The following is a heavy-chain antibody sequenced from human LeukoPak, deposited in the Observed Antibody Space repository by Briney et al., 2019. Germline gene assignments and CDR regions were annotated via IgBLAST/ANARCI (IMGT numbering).Heavy chain of an antibody. Sequence: GASVKVSCKASGGTFSSYAISWVRQAPGLGLEWMGGIIPIFGTANYAQKFQGRVTITTDESTSTAYMELSSLRSEDTAVYYCAGSSGYYGRSFDYWGQGTLVTVSS. D-gene: IGHD3-22*01. CDR2: IIPIFGTA. CDR3: AGSSGYYGRSFDY. V-gene: IGHV1-69*05. CDR1: GGTFSSYA. J-gene: IGHJ4*02.